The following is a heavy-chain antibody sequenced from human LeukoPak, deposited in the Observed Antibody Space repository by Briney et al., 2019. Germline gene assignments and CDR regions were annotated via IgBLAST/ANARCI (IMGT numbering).Heavy chain of an antibody. D-gene: IGHD6-19*01. CDR3: ARVLHDVAVAGTTSGY. V-gene: IGHV3-23*01. CDR1: GFTFSSYA. J-gene: IGHJ4*02. Sequence: PGGSLRHSCAASGFTFSSYAMSWVRQAPGKGLEWVSAISGSGGSTYYADSVKGRFTISRDNAKNTLYLQMNSLRAEDTAVYYCARVLHDVAVAGTTSGYWGQGTLVTVSS. CDR2: ISGSGGST.